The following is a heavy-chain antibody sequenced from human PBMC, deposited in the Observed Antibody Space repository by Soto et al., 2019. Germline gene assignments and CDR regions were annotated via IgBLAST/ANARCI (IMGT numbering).Heavy chain of an antibody. D-gene: IGHD3-22*01. V-gene: IGHV1-18*01. CDR3: ARDRVVVITSMYYYGMDV. CDR1: GYTFTSYG. J-gene: IGHJ6*02. CDR2: ISAYNGNT. Sequence: GASVKVSCKASGYTFTSYGISWVRQAPGQGLEWMGWISAYNGNTNYAQKLQGRVTMTTDTSTSTAYMELRSLRSDDTAVYYCARDRVVVITSMYYYGMDVWGQGTTVTVSS.